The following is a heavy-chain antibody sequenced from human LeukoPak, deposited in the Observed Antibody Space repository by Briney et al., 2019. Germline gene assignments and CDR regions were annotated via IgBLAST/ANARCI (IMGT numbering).Heavy chain of an antibody. CDR3: ARVRRWLGNRYGREFGY. CDR2: INPNSGGT. D-gene: IGHD6-19*01. Sequence: ASVKVSCKASGYTFTGYYMHWVRQAPGQGLEWMGWINPNSGGTNYAQKFQGRVTMTRDTSISTAYMELSRLRSDDTAVYYCARVRRWLGNRYGREFGYWGQGTLVTVSS. J-gene: IGHJ4*02. V-gene: IGHV1-2*02. CDR1: GYTFTGYY.